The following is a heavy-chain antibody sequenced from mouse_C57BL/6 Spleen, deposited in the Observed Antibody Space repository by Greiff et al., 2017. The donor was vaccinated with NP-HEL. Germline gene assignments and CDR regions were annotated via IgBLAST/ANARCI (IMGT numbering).Heavy chain of an antibody. D-gene: IGHD4-1*01. CDR3: ARGGTTGKGYYAMDY. CDR2: ISSGSSTI. V-gene: IGHV5-17*01. Sequence: DVKLVESGGGLVKPGGSLKLSCAASGFTFSDYGMHWVRQAPEKGLEWVAYISSGSSTICYADTVKGRFTISIDNAENTPFLQMASLRSEDTAMYYYARGGTTGKGYYAMDYWGQGTSVPVSS. J-gene: IGHJ4*01. CDR1: GFTFSDYG.